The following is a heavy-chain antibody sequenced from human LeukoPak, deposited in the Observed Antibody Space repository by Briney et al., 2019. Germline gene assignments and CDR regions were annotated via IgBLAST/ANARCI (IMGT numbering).Heavy chain of an antibody. J-gene: IGHJ6*03. CDR3: ARGARYYYDSSGYPFYYYYMDV. CDR1: GGSFSGFY. CDR2: INHSGST. V-gene: IGHV4-34*01. D-gene: IGHD3-22*01. Sequence: SETLSLTCAVYGGSFSGFYWSWIRQPPGKGLEWIGEINHSGSTNYNPSLKSRVTISVDTSKNQFSLKLSSVTAADTAVYYCARGARYYYDSSGYPFYYYYMDVWGKGTTVTVSS.